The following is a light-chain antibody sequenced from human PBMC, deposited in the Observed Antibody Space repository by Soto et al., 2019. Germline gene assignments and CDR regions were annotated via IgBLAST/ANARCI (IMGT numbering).Light chain of an antibody. CDR2: EGS. J-gene: IGLJ2*01. CDR1: SSDVGSYNL. Sequence: QSVLTQPASVSGSPGQSLTISCTGTSSDVGSYNLVSWYQQHPGKAPKLIIYEGSKRPSGVSNRFSGSKSGNTASLTISGLQAEDEADYDSCSYAVSSSVVFGGGTKVTVL. V-gene: IGLV2-23*01. CDR3: CSYAVSSSVV.